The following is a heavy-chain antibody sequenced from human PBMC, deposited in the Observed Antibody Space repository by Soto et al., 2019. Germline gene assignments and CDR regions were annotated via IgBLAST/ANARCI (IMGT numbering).Heavy chain of an antibody. D-gene: IGHD2-15*01. V-gene: IGHV1-18*01. J-gene: IGHJ4*02. CDR2: ISAYNGNT. CDR3: ARPRGYCSGGSCGFDY. Sequence: GAPVKVSCKASGFTFASYGISWVRQAPGQGLEWMGWISAYNGNTNYAQKLQGRVTMTTDTSTSTAYMELRSLRSDDTTVYYCARPRGYCSGGSCGFDYWGQGTLVTVSS. CDR1: GFTFASYG.